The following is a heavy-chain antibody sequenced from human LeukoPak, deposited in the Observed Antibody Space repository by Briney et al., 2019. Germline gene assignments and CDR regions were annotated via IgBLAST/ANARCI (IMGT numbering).Heavy chain of an antibody. CDR1: GGSTSSDY. J-gene: IGHJ4*02. CDR2: IYYSGST. V-gene: IGHV4-30-4*08. D-gene: IGHD1-14*01. CDR3: ARGRPETEVTDNYYFDY. Sequence: PSETLSLTCTVSGGSTSSDYWSWIRQPPGKGLEWIGYIYYSGSTYYNPSLKSRVTISVDTSKNQFSLKLSSVTAADTAVYYCARGRPETEVTDNYYFDYWGQGTLVTVSS.